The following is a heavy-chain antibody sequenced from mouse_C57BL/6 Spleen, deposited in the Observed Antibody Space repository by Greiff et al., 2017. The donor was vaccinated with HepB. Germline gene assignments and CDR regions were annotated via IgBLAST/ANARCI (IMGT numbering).Heavy chain of an antibody. Sequence: DVKLQESGGGLVKPGGSLKLSCAASGFTFSDYGMHWVRQAPEKGLEWVAYISSGSSTIYYADTVKGRFTISRDNAKNTLFLQMTSLRSEDTAMYYFATTVVADYWGQGTTLTVSS. V-gene: IGHV5-17*01. J-gene: IGHJ2*01. D-gene: IGHD1-1*01. CDR2: ISSGSSTI. CDR3: ATTVVADY. CDR1: GFTFSDYG.